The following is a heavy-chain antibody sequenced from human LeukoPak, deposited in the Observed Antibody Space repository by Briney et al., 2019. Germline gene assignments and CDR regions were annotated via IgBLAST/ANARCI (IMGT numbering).Heavy chain of an antibody. CDR2: IYTSGST. D-gene: IGHD3-10*01. J-gene: IGHJ4*02. Sequence: SETLSLTCTVSGGSISSYYWSWIRQPAGKGLEWIGRIYTSGSTNYNPSLKSRVTISVDTSKNQFSLKLSSVTAADTAVYYCARSRITMVRGVMFPPDYWGQGTLVTVSS. CDR1: GGSISSYY. CDR3: ARSRITMVRGVMFPPDY. V-gene: IGHV4-4*07.